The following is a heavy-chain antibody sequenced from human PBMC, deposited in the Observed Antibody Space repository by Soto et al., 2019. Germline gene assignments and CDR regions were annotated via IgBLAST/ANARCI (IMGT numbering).Heavy chain of an antibody. Sequence: SETLSVTCAFHVGSFSGFYWTWIGQSPGRGLEWIGEINHSGSARYSPSLKSRVTISLDTSNNQFSLKLSSVTAADTAVYYCSRTPYRRQLVRSYYYGLDVWGQGTTVTVSS. D-gene: IGHD1-1*01. CDR1: VGSFSGFY. V-gene: IGHV4-34*01. CDR2: INHSGSA. CDR3: SRTPYRRQLVRSYYYGLDV. J-gene: IGHJ6*01.